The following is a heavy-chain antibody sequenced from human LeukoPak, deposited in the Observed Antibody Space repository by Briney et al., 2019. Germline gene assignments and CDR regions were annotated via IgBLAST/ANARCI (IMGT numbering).Heavy chain of an antibody. Sequence: PSQTLSLTCTVSVGSISSGSYYWSWIRQPAGKGLEWIGRIYTSGSTNYNPSLKSRVTISVDTSKNQFSLKLSSVTAADTPVYYCARDTYCTNGVFSPKGNWFYPWDQGTLVTVSS. CDR1: VGSISSGSYY. CDR3: ARDTYCTNGVFSPKGNWFYP. CDR2: IYTSGST. D-gene: IGHD2-8*01. V-gene: IGHV4-61*02. J-gene: IGHJ5*02.